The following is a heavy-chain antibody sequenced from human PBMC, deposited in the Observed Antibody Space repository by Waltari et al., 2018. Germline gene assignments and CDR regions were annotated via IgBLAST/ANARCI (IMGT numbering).Heavy chain of an antibody. Sequence: QVQLVQSGAEVKRPGASVKVSCKTSGYTFTSYDINWVRQAPGQGPEWMGWVNPNSGNTGVAQKFQDRLTMTTSTSVKTAYMELSSLRSDDTAIYYCARGAAPGKGAHWFDPWGQGTLVTVSS. CDR1: GYTFTSYD. V-gene: IGHV1-8*01. D-gene: IGHD6-13*01. CDR3: ARGAAPGKGAHWFDP. CDR2: VNPNSGNT. J-gene: IGHJ5*02.